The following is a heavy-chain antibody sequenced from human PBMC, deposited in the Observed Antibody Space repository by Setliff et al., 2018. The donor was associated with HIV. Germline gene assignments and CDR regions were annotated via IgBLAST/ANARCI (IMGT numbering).Heavy chain of an antibody. V-gene: IGHV4-4*07. CDR2: IDSSGTT. CDR1: GGSFGVYR. D-gene: IGHD3-10*01. CDR3: ARDRHSSGLGSYGP. Sequence: SDTLSLTCTISGGSFGVYRWSWIRQSAGRGLEWIGRIDSSGTTDYKPSLKGRVAISVDTSRNQFSLGVTSVTAADTAVYFCARDRHSSGLGSYGPWGPGILVTVSS. J-gene: IGHJ5*02.